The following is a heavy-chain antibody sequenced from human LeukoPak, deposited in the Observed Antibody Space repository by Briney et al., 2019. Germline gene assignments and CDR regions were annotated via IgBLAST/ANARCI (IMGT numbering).Heavy chain of an antibody. V-gene: IGHV4-59*01. D-gene: IGHD3-16*02. CDR3: ARDHHYDYVWGSYRFDP. Sequence: PSETLSLTCTVSGGSISSYYWSWIRQPPGKGLEWIGNIYNSGSTNYNPSLKSRVTISVDTSKNQFSLKLSSVTAADTAVYYCARDHHYDYVWGSYRFDPWGQGTLVTVSS. J-gene: IGHJ5*02. CDR1: GGSISSYY. CDR2: IYNSGST.